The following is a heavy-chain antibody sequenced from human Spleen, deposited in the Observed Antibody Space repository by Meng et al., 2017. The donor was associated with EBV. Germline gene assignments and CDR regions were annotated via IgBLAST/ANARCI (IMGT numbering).Heavy chain of an antibody. CDR3: ARLFYYGSGRLKFDF. Sequence: QGQLQASGPGVLKASETLSLTCTVSGGSVRSASYYWTWIRQPPGKALEWIGYIHYSGNPNYNSSLKRRVTISVDMSKNQFSLRLSSVTAADTAVYYCARLFYYGSGRLKFDFWGQGTLVTVSS. CDR1: GGSVRSASYY. CDR2: IHYSGNP. D-gene: IGHD3-10*01. V-gene: IGHV4-61*01. J-gene: IGHJ4*02.